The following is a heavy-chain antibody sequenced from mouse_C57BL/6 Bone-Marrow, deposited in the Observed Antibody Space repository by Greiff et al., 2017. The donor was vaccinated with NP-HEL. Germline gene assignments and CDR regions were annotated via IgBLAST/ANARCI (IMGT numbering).Heavy chain of an antibody. V-gene: IGHV5-6*01. J-gene: IGHJ1*03. D-gene: IGHD1-1*01. CDR2: ISSGGSYT. Sequence: EVQGVESGGDLVKPGGSLKLSCAASGFTFSSYGMSWVRQTPDKRLEWVATISSGGSYTYYPDSVKGRFTISRDNAKNTLYLQMSSLKSEDTAMYYCARRGYGSSYWYFEVWGTGTTVTVSS. CDR1: GFTFSSYG. CDR3: ARRGYGSSYWYFEV.